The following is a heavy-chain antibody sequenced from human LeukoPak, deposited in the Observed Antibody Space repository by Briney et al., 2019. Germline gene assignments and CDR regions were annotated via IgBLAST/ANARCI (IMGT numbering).Heavy chain of an antibody. CDR1: GYTFTSYG. D-gene: IGHD3-16*02. J-gene: IGHJ4*02. V-gene: IGHV1-18*01. Sequence: ASVKVPCKASGYTFTSYGISWVRQAPGQGLEWMGWICAYNGNTNYAQKLQGRVTMTTDTSTSTAYMELRSLRSDDTAVYYCARDKYAYVWGSYRYPHYWGQGTLVTVSS. CDR2: ICAYNGNT. CDR3: ARDKYAYVWGSYRYPHY.